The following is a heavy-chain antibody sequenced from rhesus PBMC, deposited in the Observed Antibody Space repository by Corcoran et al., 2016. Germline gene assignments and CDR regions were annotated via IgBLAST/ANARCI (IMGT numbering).Heavy chain of an antibody. CDR1: GDGFPPTW. D-gene: IGHD6-25*01. Sequence: QVRLQESGPGLVRPSETLSLTCAVSGDGFPPTWWSWVRQPPGKGLEWIGEMGGNSGTTKYNPSLKSRVTISKDASKKQLSLRLSSLTAADTAVYSCARAAGGADGPFFDPWGQGVLVTVSS. CDR2: MGGNSGTT. CDR3: ARAAGGADGPFFDP. V-gene: IGHV4-80*01. J-gene: IGHJ4*01.